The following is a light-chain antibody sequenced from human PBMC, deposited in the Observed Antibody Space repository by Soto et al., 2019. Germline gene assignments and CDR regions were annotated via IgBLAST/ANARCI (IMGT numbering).Light chain of an antibody. CDR2: DAS. V-gene: IGKV1-5*01. CDR1: QTISSW. Sequence: DIQMTQSPSTLSASVGDRVTITCRASQTISSWLAWYQQKPGKAPKLLISDASGLESWVPSRFSGSGSGTESTLTISSLQPDDLATYYCQQYNSDWTFGRGTKVDIK. J-gene: IGKJ1*01. CDR3: QQYNSDWT.